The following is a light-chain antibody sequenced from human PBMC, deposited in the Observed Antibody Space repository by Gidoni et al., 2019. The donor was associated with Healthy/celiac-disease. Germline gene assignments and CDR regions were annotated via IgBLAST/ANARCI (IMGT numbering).Light chain of an antibody. J-gene: IGLJ1*01. V-gene: IGLV1-40*01. CDR1: SSNIGAGYD. CDR3: QSYDSSLSGLYV. CDR2: GNS. Sequence: QPVLTQPPSVSGAPAQRVTISCTGSSSNIGAGYDVHWYQQLPGTAPKLLIYGNSNRPSGVPDRFSGSKSGTSASLAITGLQAEDEADYYCQSYDSSLSGLYVFGTGTKVTVL.